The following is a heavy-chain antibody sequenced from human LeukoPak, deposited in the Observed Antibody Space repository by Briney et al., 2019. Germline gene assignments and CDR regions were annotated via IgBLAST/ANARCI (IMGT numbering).Heavy chain of an antibody. Sequence: ASVKVSCKASGYTFTSYDINWVRQATGQGLEWMGWMNPNSGNTGYAQKFQGRVTMTRNTSISTAYMELSSLRSEDTAVYYCARVGGGNSVRFGAFDIWGQGTMVTVSS. CDR2: MNPNSGNT. CDR3: ARVGGGNSVRFGAFDI. D-gene: IGHD4-23*01. CDR1: GYTFTSYD. V-gene: IGHV1-8*01. J-gene: IGHJ3*02.